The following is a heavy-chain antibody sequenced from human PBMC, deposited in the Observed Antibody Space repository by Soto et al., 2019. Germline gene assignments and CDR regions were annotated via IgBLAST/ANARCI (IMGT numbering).Heavy chain of an antibody. CDR3: ARDGGYYDSSGTLDY. J-gene: IGHJ4*02. CDR2: IKQDGSEK. D-gene: IGHD3-22*01. CDR1: GFTFSSYW. Sequence: PGGSLRLSCAAPGFTFSSYWMSWVRQAPGKGLEWVANIKQDGSEKYYVDSVKGRFTISRDNSKNTLYLQMNSLRAEDTAVYYCARDGGYYDSSGTLDYWGQGTLVTVSS. V-gene: IGHV3-7*01.